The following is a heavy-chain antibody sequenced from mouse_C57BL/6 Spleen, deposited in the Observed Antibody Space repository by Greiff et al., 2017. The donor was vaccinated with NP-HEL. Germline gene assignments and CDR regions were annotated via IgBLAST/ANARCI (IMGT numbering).Heavy chain of an antibody. D-gene: IGHD2-4*01. Sequence: QVQLQQPGAELVKPGASVKLSCKASGFTFTSYWMHWVQQRPGQGLEWIGMIHPNSGSSNYNEKFKSKGTLPVDKSSSHAYMQLDSLTCEDSAVYYCARERLRDAWFAYWGQGALVTVSA. J-gene: IGHJ3*01. CDR3: ARERLRDAWFAY. V-gene: IGHV1-64*01. CDR2: IHPNSGSS. CDR1: GFTFTSYW.